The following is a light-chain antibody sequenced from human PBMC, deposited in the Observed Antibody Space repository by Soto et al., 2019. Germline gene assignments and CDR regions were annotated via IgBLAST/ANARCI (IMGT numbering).Light chain of an antibody. CDR3: SSYMTASISVV. CDR2: EVT. CDR1: TSDIGNYNR. Sequence: QSVLTQPPSVTGSPGQSVTISCTGTTSDIGNYNRVAWYQQPPGTAPKLIIYEVTNRPSGVPDRFSGSKSGNTASLTISGLQAEDEGDYYCSSYMTASISVVFGGGTKVTVL. V-gene: IGLV2-18*02. J-gene: IGLJ3*02.